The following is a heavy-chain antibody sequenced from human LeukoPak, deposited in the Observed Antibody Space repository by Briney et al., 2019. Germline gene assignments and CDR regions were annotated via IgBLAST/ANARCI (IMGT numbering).Heavy chain of an antibody. CDR2: IYVGHII. CDR3: ARAGNSYNVNGFDI. CDR1: GFTFSSYA. D-gene: IGHD3-10*01. J-gene: IGHJ3*02. Sequence: PGGSLRLSCAASGFTFSSYAMSWVRQAPGKGLEGVSLIYVGHIIHYADSVKGRLTIPRDNSKNTLYLQMNSLRAEDTAVYDCARAGNSYNVNGFDIWGQGTMVTVSS. V-gene: IGHV3-23*03.